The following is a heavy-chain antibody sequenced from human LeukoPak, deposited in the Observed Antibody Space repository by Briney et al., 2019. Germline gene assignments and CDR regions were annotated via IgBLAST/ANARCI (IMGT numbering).Heavy chain of an antibody. CDR1: GFTFSYYW. Sequence: GGSLRLSCVAPGFTFSYYWMSWVRQAPGKGLEWVANINQEGSERYYVDSVKGRFTISRDNAKNSLYLQMNSLRAEDTAVYYCARDNVRDGGIAAGVTDFWGQGTLVTVSS. CDR3: ARDNVRDGGIAAGVTDF. J-gene: IGHJ4*02. V-gene: IGHV3-7*01. CDR2: INQEGSER. D-gene: IGHD6-13*01.